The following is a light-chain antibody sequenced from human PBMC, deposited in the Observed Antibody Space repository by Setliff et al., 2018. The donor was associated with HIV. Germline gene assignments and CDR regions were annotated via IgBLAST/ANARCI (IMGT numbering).Light chain of an antibody. CDR3: QSYDSSLNGYV. J-gene: IGLJ1*01. CDR2: HNS. Sequence: QSALTQPPSVSGAPGQRVTISCSGSRSNVGAHYDVHWYQQLPGTAPKLLIYHNSNRPSGVPDRFSGSNSGSSASLAIAGLQPEDEADYYCQSYDSSLNGYVFGTGTKVTVL. CDR1: RSNVGAHYD. V-gene: IGLV1-40*01.